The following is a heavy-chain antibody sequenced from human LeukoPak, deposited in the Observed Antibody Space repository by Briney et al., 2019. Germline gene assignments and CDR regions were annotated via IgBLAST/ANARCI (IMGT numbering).Heavy chain of an antibody. V-gene: IGHV1-18*01. J-gene: IGHJ4*02. CDR2: ISAYSGNT. CDR3: ARVFWSGGSIRRDY. Sequence: GASVKVSCKASGYTFTSYGISWVRQAPGQGLEWMGWISAYSGNTNYAQKLQGRVTMTTDTSTSTAYMELRSLRSDDTAVYYCARVFWSGGSIRRDYWGQGTLVTVPS. D-gene: IGHD2-15*01. CDR1: GYTFTSYG.